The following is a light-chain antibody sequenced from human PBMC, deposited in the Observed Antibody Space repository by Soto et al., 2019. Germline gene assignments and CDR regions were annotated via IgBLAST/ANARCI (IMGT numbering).Light chain of an antibody. CDR2: DGS. CDR1: QSISSY. Sequence: EIVLTQSPATLSLSPGERATLSCRVSQSISSYLAWYQQKPGQAPRLLIYDGSNRATGMPARFSGSGYGTDFTLTISSLEPEDFAVYYCQQRTDWLWTFGQGTKVQMK. J-gene: IGKJ1*01. CDR3: QQRTDWLWT. V-gene: IGKV3-11*01.